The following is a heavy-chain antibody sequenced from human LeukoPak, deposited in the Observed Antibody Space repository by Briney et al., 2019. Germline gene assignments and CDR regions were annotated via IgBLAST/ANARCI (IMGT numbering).Heavy chain of an antibody. D-gene: IGHD2-21*01. CDR2: LNPNSGAT. CDR3: ARGDGVVVIAYY. J-gene: IGHJ4*02. CDR1: GYTLIAYY. V-gene: IGHV1-2*02. Sequence: ASVKVSFKASGYTLIAYYIHWVRQAPGQGLEWMGWLNPNSGATVHAQKFQGRVTMTRDTSINTAYMELTSLRSDDTAVYYCARGDGVVVIAYYWGQGTLVTVSS.